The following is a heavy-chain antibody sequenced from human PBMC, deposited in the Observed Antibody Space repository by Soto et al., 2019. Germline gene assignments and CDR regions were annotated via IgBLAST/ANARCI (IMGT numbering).Heavy chain of an antibody. CDR2: ISGSGDGT. J-gene: IGHJ4*02. Sequence: GGSLRLSCAASGFTFSSFALSWVRQAPGKGLEWVSAISGSGDGTDYAASVKGRFTISRDNSKNTLYLQMNSLRAEDTAVYYCAGPRYSSQDYWGQGALVTVSS. V-gene: IGHV3-23*01. CDR1: GFTFSSFA. D-gene: IGHD5-18*01. CDR3: AGPRYSSQDY.